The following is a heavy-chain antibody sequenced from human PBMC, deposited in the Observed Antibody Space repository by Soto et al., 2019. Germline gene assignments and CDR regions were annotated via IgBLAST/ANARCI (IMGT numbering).Heavy chain of an antibody. Sequence: QVQLVESGGGVVQPGRSLRLSCAASGFTFSSYGMHWVRQAPGKGLEWVAVISYDGSNKYYADSVKGRFTISRDNSKNTRYLQMNSLRAEATAVYYCAKEVGSWFQYGTDVWGQGTTVTVSS. J-gene: IGHJ6*02. CDR2: ISYDGSNK. CDR1: GFTFSSYG. D-gene: IGHD6-13*01. CDR3: AKEVGSWFQYGTDV. V-gene: IGHV3-30*18.